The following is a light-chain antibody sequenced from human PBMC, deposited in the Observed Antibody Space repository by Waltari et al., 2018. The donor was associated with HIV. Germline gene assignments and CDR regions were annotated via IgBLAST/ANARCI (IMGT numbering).Light chain of an antibody. CDR3: SSYAVSNRLV. CDR2: EVT. V-gene: IGLV2-8*01. Sequence: HSALTQPPSASGSPGQSVTISCTGAGSDVGPYNYVSWYQQHPGKAPKRMIYEVTKRPSGVPDRFFGSKSDNTASLTVSGLQAEDEAVYYCSSYAVSNRLVFGGGTKLTVL. J-gene: IGLJ3*02. CDR1: GSDVGPYNY.